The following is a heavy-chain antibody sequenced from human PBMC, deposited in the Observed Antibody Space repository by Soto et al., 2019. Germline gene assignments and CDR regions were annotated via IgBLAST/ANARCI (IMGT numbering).Heavy chain of an antibody. Sequence: QVQLVESGGGVVQPGRSLRLSCVASGFKFTDYGLNWVRQTPGKGLEWVAISWFDGSIAYYAESVKGRFTISRDDSRNTVYLHMNSLRGEDTAMYYCARDGARIDSSGTFDYWGQGTQVTVSS. CDR2: SWFDGSIA. D-gene: IGHD3-22*01. CDR1: GFKFTDYG. CDR3: ARDGARIDSSGTFDY. V-gene: IGHV3-33*01. J-gene: IGHJ4*02.